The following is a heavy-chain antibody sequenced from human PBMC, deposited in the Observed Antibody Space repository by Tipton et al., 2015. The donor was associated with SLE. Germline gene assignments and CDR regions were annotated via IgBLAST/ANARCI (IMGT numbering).Heavy chain of an antibody. CDR3: ARGDRQITVFGD. Sequence: TLSLTCTVSGGSISNSYWSWIRQPPGKGLEWIGEINHSGSTNYNPSLKSRVTISLDTSRNQFSLKLTSVTAADTAVYYCARGDRQITVFGDWGQGTLVTVSS. V-gene: IGHV4-34*01. CDR2: INHSGST. J-gene: IGHJ4*02. D-gene: IGHD3-3*01. CDR1: GGSISNSY.